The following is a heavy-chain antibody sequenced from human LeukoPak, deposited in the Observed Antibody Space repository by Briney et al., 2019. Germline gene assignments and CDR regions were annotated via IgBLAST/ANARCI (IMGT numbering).Heavy chain of an antibody. CDR2: IKQDGSEK. J-gene: IGHJ4*02. V-gene: IGHV3-7*03. CDR1: GFTFSSYW. CDR3: AKGLKSTVTTAHYYFDY. Sequence: GGSLRLSCAASGFTFSSYWMSWVRQAPGKGLEWVANIKQDGSEKYYVDSVKGRFTISRDNSKNTLYLQMNSLRAEDTAVYYCAKGLKSTVTTAHYYFDYWGQGTLVTVSS. D-gene: IGHD4-11*01.